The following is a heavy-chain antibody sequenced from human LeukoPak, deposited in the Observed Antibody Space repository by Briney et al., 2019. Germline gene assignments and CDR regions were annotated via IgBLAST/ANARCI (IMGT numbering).Heavy chain of an antibody. CDR1: GGSISSYY. Sequence: PSETLSLTCTVSGGSISSYYWGWIRQPPGKGLEWIGSMLYSGSAYYKPSLKSRVTMSVDTSKNQFSLKLSSVTAADTAVYYCAHYYDSRGYYLGYWGQGTLVTVSS. J-gene: IGHJ4*02. D-gene: IGHD3-22*01. CDR3: AHYYDSRGYYLGY. V-gene: IGHV4-39*01. CDR2: MLYSGSA.